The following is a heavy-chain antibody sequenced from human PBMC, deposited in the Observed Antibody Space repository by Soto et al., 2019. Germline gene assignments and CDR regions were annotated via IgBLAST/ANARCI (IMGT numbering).Heavy chain of an antibody. D-gene: IGHD2-15*01. V-gene: IGHV3-21*01. J-gene: IGHJ3*02. CDR2: ISSSSSYI. CDR1: GFTFSSYS. Sequence: GGSLRLSCAASGFTFSSYSMNWVRQAPGKGLEGVSSISSSSSYIYYAYSMKGRFTISRDNAKNSLYLQMNSLRAEDTAVYYCAREIGYCSGGSCPYDAFDIWGQGTMVTVSS. CDR3: AREIGYCSGGSCPYDAFDI.